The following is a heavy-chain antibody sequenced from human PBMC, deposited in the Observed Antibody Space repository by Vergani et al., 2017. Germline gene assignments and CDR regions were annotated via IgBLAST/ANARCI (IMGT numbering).Heavy chain of an antibody. CDR2: IKQDGSEK. CDR1: GFTFSSYS. V-gene: IGHV3-7*01. J-gene: IGHJ6*02. Sequence: EVQLVESGGGLVKPGGSLRLSCAASGFTFSSYSMNWVRQAPGKGLEWVANIKQDGSEKYYVDSVKGRFTISRDNAKNSLYLQMNSLRAEDTAVYYCARDLDYGMDVWGQGTTVTVSS. CDR3: ARDLDYGMDV.